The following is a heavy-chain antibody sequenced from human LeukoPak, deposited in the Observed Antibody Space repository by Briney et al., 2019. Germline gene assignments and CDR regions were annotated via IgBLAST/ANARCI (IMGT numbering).Heavy chain of an antibody. D-gene: IGHD3-22*01. CDR1: GFTFSNAW. Sequence: GGSLRLSCAASGFTFSNAWMSWVRQAPGKGLEWVGRIKSKTDGGTTDYAAPVKGRFTISRDDSKNTLYPQMNSLKTEDTAVYYCTTYYYDSSGYYAHNWFDPWGQGTLVTVSS. V-gene: IGHV3-15*01. CDR2: IKSKTDGGTT. CDR3: TTYYYDSSGYYAHNWFDP. J-gene: IGHJ5*02.